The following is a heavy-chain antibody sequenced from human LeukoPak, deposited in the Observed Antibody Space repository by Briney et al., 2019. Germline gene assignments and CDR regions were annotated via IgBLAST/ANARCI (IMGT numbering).Heavy chain of an antibody. CDR1: GGTFSTYA. J-gene: IGHJ6*03. CDR2: IIPIFGTG. CDR3: ARAGDRSTWRYYMDV. V-gene: IGHV1-69*13. D-gene: IGHD2-2*01. Sequence: SVKVSCKASGGTFSTYAFNWIRQAPGQGLEWMGGIIPIFGTGNHAQKFQGRVTITADDSTRTVYMEMSGLTYEDTAVYYCARAGDRSTWRYYMDVWGKGTTVTVSS.